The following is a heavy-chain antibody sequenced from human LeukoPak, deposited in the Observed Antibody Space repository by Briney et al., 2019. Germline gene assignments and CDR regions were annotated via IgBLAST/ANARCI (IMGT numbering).Heavy chain of an antibody. J-gene: IGHJ4*02. CDR2: INPSGGST. V-gene: IGHV1-46*01. Sequence: GASVKVPCKASGYTFTTYYVHWVRQAPGQGLEWMGIINPSGGSTTYAQKFRGRLTMTRDMSTSTVYMELSSLRSEDTAVYYCARGSRPVYNLLTGKRYFDYWGQGTLLTVSS. D-gene: IGHD3-9*01. CDR1: GYTFTTYY. CDR3: ARGSRPVYNLLTGKRYFDY.